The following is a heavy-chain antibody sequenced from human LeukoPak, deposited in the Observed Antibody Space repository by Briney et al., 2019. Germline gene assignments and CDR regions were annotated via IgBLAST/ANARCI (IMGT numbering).Heavy chain of an antibody. CDR3: ARGGRVDWLFI. Sequence: GGSLRFSGAASGFPFSTYAMHWVRQPPGKGLEYVSAISSNGGSTYYANSVKGRFTISRDNSKNTLYLQMGSLRAEDMAVYYCARGGRVDWLFIWGQGTLVTVSS. CDR1: GFPFSTYA. D-gene: IGHD3-9*01. J-gene: IGHJ4*02. CDR2: ISSNGGST. V-gene: IGHV3-64*01.